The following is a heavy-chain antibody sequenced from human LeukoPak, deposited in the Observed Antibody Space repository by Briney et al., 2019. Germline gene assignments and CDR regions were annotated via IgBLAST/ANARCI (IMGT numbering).Heavy chain of an antibody. CDR3: ARDVSSGYSD. V-gene: IGHV1-8*01. CDR1: GYTFTSYD. CDR2: MNPNSGNT. D-gene: IGHD3-22*01. J-gene: IGHJ4*02. Sequence: GASVKVSCKASGYTFTSYDINWVRQATGQGLEWMGWMNPNSGNTNYAQKFQGRVTMTRDTSISTAYMELSRLRSDDTAVYYCARDVSSGYSDWGQGTLVTVSS.